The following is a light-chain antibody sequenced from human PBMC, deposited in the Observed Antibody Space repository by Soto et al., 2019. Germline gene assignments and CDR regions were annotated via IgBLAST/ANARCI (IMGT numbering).Light chain of an antibody. CDR1: QSIGTY. J-gene: IGKJ2*01. CDR2: AAS. Sequence: DAPMTQSPSSLSASVGDSVTITCRASQSIGTYLDWYQHKPGKAPKLLIYAASSLQSGVPXXXXXXXXXXDFTLTISSLQPEDFATYYCQESHSTFGQGTKLEIK. V-gene: IGKV1-39*01. CDR3: QESHST.